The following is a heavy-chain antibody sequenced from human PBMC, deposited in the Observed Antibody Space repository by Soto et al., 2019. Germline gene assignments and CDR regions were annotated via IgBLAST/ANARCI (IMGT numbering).Heavy chain of an antibody. CDR3: ARERPDGSRLDP. CDR1: GGSISSGCSS. J-gene: IGHJ5*02. Sequence: PSETLSLTCAVSGGSISSGCSSWSWIRQPPGKGLEWIGYIYHSGSTYYNPSLKSRVTISVDRSKNQFSLKLSSVTAADTAVYYCARERPDGSRLDPWGQGTLVTVSS. D-gene: IGHD6-13*01. V-gene: IGHV4-30-2*01. CDR2: IYHSGST.